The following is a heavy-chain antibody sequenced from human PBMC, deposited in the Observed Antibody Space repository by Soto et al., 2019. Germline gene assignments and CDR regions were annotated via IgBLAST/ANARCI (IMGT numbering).Heavy chain of an antibody. D-gene: IGHD5-18*01. CDR3: ARVYSYGATSAYYYMDV. V-gene: IGHV1-18*04. CDR2: ISAYNGNT. CDR1: GYTFTSYY. J-gene: IGHJ6*03. Sequence: ASVKVSCKASGYTFTSYYMHWVRQAPGQGFEWMGLISAYNGNTNYAQKLQGRVTMTTDTSTSTAYMELRSLRSDDTAVYYCARVYSYGATSAYYYMDVWGKGTTVTVSS.